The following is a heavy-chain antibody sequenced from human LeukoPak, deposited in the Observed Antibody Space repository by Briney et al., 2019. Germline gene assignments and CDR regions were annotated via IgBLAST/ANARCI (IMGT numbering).Heavy chain of an antibody. J-gene: IGHJ6*02. V-gene: IGHV1-69*05. CDR1: GNSISNYA. Sequence: SVKVSCKASGNSISNYAVSWVRQAPGQGFEWMGGIIPIFGTADYAQKFQGRVTITTDQSTSTTYMALSSLKSEDTATYYCTTRACHAGGCSSSFYYYYGLHFWGQGTTVSVSS. CDR2: IIPIFGTA. D-gene: IGHD3-16*01. CDR3: TTRACHAGGCSSSFYYYYGLHF.